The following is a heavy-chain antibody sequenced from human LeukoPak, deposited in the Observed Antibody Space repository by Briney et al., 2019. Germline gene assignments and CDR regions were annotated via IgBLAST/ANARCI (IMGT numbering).Heavy chain of an antibody. Sequence: ASVKVSCKASGYTFTDYYIHWIRQAPGQGLEWMGWISAYNGNTNYAQKLQGRVTMTTDTSTSTDYMELRRLRSDDAAVYYCARSRPWYMDVWGKGTTVTVSS. V-gene: IGHV1-18*04. CDR2: ISAYNGNT. CDR1: GYTFTDYY. CDR3: ARSRPWYMDV. J-gene: IGHJ6*03.